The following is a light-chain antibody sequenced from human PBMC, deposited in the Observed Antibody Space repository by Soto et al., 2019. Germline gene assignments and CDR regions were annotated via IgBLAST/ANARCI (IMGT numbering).Light chain of an antibody. CDR1: TSDVGGHNY. J-gene: IGLJ3*02. CDR3: ISYSSSSTPWV. CDR2: EVI. V-gene: IGLV2-14*01. Sequence: QSVLTQPASVSGSPGQSITISCTGTTSDVGGHNYVSWYQQYPDKAPKLMVYEVINRPSGVSNRFSGSKSGNTASLTISGLQAEDEADYYCISYSSSSTPWVFGGGTQLTVL.